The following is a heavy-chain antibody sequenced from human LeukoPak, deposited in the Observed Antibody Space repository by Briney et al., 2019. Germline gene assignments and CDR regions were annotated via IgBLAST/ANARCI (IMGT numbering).Heavy chain of an antibody. CDR3: ARATPPSGDYGKDAFDI. Sequence: GGSLRLSCVASGFTFSSYSMNWVRQAPGKGLEWVSSISSSSSYIYYADSVKGRFTISRDNAKNSLYLQMNSLRAEDTAVYYCARATPPSGDYGKDAFDIWGQGTMVTVSS. CDR2: ISSSSSYI. D-gene: IGHD4-17*01. CDR1: GFTFSSYS. J-gene: IGHJ3*02. V-gene: IGHV3-21*01.